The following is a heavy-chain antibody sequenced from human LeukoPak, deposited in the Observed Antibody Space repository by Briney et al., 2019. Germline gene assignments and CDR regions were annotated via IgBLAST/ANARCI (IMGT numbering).Heavy chain of an antibody. D-gene: IGHD4-17*01. Sequence: SETLSLTCSVSGGSISRSSYYWGWIRQPPGKGLEWIGSLYNTETTNYNPSLKSRITISVDTSKNQFSLELSSVTAADTAVYYCARRYYGDVYYFDYWGQGTLVTVSS. CDR3: ARRYYGDVYYFDY. V-gene: IGHV4-39*07. CDR1: GGSISRSSYY. J-gene: IGHJ4*02. CDR2: LYNTETT.